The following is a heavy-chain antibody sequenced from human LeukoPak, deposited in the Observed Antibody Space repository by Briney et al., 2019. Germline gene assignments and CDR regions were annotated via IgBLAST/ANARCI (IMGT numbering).Heavy chain of an antibody. CDR1: GFTFSSYG. D-gene: IGHD3-22*01. J-gene: IGHJ4*02. V-gene: IGHV3-30*02. Sequence: SGGSLRLPCAASGFTFSSYGMHWVRQAPGKGLEWVAFIRYDGSNKYYADSVKGRFTISRDNSKNTLYLQMNSLRAEDTAVYYCAKDHSVTMIVGGVDYWGQGTLVTVSS. CDR3: AKDHSVTMIVGGVDY. CDR2: IRYDGSNK.